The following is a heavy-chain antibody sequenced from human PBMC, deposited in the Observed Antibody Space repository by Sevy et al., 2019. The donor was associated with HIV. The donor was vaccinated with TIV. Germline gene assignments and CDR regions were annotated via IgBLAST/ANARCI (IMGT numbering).Heavy chain of an antibody. CDR3: AKDFYGSVSYYTTDY. D-gene: IGHD3-10*01. CDR2: LSGNGGTT. J-gene: IGHJ4*01. V-gene: IGHV3-23*01. Sequence: GGSLRLSCTASGFTFSNCAMTWFRQAPGRGLEWVSSLSGNGGTTYYADSVKGRFTISRDNSKKTVYLQMNSLRAEDTAIYYCAKDFYGSVSYYTTDYWGQGTLVTVSS. CDR1: GFTFSNCA.